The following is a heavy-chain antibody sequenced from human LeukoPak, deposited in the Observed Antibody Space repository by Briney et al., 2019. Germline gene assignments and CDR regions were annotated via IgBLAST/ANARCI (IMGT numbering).Heavy chain of an antibody. CDR3: ARSGTAATMQRIDY. D-gene: IGHD2-15*01. CDR1: GFTFSSYW. V-gene: IGHV3-7*01. CDR2: IKQDGSEK. J-gene: IGHJ4*02. Sequence: GGSLRLSCSASGFTFSSYWMSWVRQAPGKGLEWVDNIKQDGSEKYYVDSMKGRFTISRDNAKNSLYLQMNSLRAEDTAVYYCARSGTAATMQRIDYWGQGTLVTVSS.